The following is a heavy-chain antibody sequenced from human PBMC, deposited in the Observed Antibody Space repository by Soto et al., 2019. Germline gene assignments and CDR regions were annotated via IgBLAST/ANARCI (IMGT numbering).Heavy chain of an antibody. CDR1: GFTFSSYS. V-gene: IGHV3-48*01. CDR3: ARTLGYCSSTSCYSGYAFDI. D-gene: IGHD2-2*01. Sequence: GGSLRLSCAASGFTFSSYSMNWVRQAPGKGLEWVSYISSSSSTIYYADSVKGRFTISRDNAKNSLYLQMNSLRAEDTAVYYCARTLGYCSSTSCYSGYAFDIWGQGTMVTVSS. J-gene: IGHJ3*02. CDR2: ISSSSSTI.